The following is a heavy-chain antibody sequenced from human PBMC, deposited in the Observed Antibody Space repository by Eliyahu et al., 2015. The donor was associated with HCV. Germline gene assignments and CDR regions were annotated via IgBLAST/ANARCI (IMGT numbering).Heavy chain of an antibody. D-gene: IGHD2-15*01. Sequence: EVQLVESGGGLVQPGGSLXLSCAASGXTFSSCGXXGGRQXPGKGLXWVANIKQDGSEKYYVDSVKGRFTISRDNAKNSLYLQMNSLRAEDTAVYYCARDEVVAATSRDSYYYYGMDVWGQGTTVTVSS. CDR2: IKQDGSEK. CDR1: GXTFSSCG. V-gene: IGHV3-7*03. J-gene: IGHJ6*02. CDR3: ARDEVVAATSRDSYYYYGMDV.